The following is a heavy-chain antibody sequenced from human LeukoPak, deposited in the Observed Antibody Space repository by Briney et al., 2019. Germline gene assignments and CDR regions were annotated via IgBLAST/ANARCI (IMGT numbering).Heavy chain of an antibody. Sequence: PGGSLRLSCAASGFTFSHYGMHWVRQAPGTGLEWVAVISSDGSNKYYADSVKGRFTVSRDNSENTLYLQMDSLRTEDTAVYYCAKEGSGSSYDYWGQGTLVTVSS. CDR2: ISSDGSNK. V-gene: IGHV3-30*19. CDR3: AKEGSGSSYDY. CDR1: GFTFSHYG. J-gene: IGHJ4*02. D-gene: IGHD1-26*01.